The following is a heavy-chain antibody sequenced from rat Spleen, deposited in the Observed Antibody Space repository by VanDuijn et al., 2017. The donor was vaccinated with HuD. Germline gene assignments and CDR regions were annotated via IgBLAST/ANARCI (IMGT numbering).Heavy chain of an antibody. CDR3: ARSVAFDY. V-gene: IGHV5-29*01. Sequence: EVQLVESDGGLVQPGRSLKLSCAASGFTFSDYYMAWVRQAPTKGLEWVATISYAGSSTYYRDSVKGRFTISRDNAKSTLYLQMDSLRSEDTATYYCARSVAFDYWGQGVMVTVSS. CDR1: GFTFSDYY. CDR2: ISYAGSST. J-gene: IGHJ2*01.